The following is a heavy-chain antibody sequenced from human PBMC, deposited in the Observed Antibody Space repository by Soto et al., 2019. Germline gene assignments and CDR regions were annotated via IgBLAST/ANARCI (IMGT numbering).Heavy chain of an antibody. Sequence: APVKRYCKPSGSTFTRYDIDWVRKANGQGLEWMGWMNPNSGNTGYAQKFQGRVTMTRNTSISTAYMELSSLRSEDTAVYYCARGVVPQAGDAFHIWGHGTMVTGSS. V-gene: IGHV1-8*01. J-gene: IGHJ3*02. CDR3: ARGVVPQAGDAFHI. CDR2: MNPNSGNT. CDR1: GSTFTRYD. D-gene: IGHD2-15*01.